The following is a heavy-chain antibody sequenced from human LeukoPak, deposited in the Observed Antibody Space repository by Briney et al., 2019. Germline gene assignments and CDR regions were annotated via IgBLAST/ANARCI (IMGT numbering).Heavy chain of an antibody. J-gene: IGHJ4*02. V-gene: IGHV3-30*02. CDR2: IRYDGSNK. Sequence: PGGSLRLSCAASGFTFSSYGMHWVRQAPGKGLEWVAFIRYDGSNKYYADSVKGRFTISRDNSKNTLYLQMNSLRAEDTAVYYCTRHGRYSNGYQAIDYWGQGILVIVSS. D-gene: IGHD5-18*01. CDR1: GFTFSSYG. CDR3: TRHGRYSNGYQAIDY.